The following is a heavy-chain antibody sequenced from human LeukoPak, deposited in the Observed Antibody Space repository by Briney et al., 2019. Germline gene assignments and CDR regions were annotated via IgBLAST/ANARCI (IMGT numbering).Heavy chain of an antibody. CDR3: ASYPFGVLRFLDLFSSP. CDR1: GFTFSSYS. V-gene: IGHV3-48*04. J-gene: IGHJ4*02. CDR2: ISSSSSTI. Sequence: GGSLRLSCAASGFTFSSYSMNWVRQVSGKGLERVSYISSSSSTIYYADSVKGRFTISRGNAKNSLYLQMNSLRSEDTAIYYCASYPFGVLRFLDLFSSPGGQGALVTVSS. D-gene: IGHD3-3*01.